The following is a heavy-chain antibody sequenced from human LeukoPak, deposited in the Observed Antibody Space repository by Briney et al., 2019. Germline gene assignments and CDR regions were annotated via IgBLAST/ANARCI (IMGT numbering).Heavy chain of an antibody. CDR3: ARVDSSGWGPTGYGMDV. J-gene: IGHJ6*02. D-gene: IGHD6-19*01. V-gene: IGHV4-4*07. CDR1: GGSISSYY. CDR2: IYTSGST. Sequence: SETLSLTCTVSGGSISSYYWSWIRQPAGKGLEWIGRIYTSGSTNYNPSLKSRVTMSVDTSKNQFSLKLSSVTAADTAVYYCARVDSSGWGPTGYGMDVWGQGTTVTVSS.